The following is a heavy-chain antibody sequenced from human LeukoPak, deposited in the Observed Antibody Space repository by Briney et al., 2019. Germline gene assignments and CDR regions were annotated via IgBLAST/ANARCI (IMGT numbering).Heavy chain of an antibody. CDR3: ATATSDSYDILTGYYTRYYFDY. CDR2: ISGSGGST. Sequence: GGSLRLSCAASGFTFSSYAMSWVRQAPGKGLEWVSAISGSGGSTYYADSVKGRFTISRDNSKNTLYLQMNSLRAEDTAVYYCATATSDSYDILTGYYTRYYFDYWGQGTLVTVSS. D-gene: IGHD3-9*01. J-gene: IGHJ4*02. V-gene: IGHV3-23*01. CDR1: GFTFSSYA.